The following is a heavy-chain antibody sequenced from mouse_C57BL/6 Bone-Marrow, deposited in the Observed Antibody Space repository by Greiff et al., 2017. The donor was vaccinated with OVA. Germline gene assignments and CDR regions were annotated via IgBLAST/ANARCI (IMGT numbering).Heavy chain of an antibody. V-gene: IGHV1-26*01. CDR2: LNPTNGGT. CDR1: GYTFTDYY. CDR3: ASSPLYYGSSYVDVEV. Sequence: VQLQQSGPELVKPGASVKISCKASGYTFTDYYMNWVKQSHGKSLAWIGDLNPTNGGTSYHQKFKGKATLTVDKSSSTAYMELRSLTSEDSAVYYGASSPLYYGSSYVDVEVWGTGTTVTVSS. J-gene: IGHJ1*03. D-gene: IGHD1-1*01.